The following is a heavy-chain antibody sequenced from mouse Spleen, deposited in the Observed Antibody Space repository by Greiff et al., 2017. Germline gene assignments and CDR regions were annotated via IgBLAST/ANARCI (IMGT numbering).Heavy chain of an antibody. CDR1: GYTFTDYN. CDR3: ARRSELGWFAY. CDR2: INPNNGGT. V-gene: IGHV1-18*01. D-gene: IGHD4-1*01. J-gene: IGHJ3*01. Sequence: EVQLQQSGPELVKPGASVKIPCKASGYTFTDYNIDWVKQSHGKSLEWIGDINPNNGGTIYNQKFKGKATLTVDKSSSTAYMELRSLTSEDTAVYYCARRSELGWFAYWGQGTLVTVSA.